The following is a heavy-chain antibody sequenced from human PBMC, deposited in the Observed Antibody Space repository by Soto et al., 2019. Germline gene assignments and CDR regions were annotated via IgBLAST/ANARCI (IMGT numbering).Heavy chain of an antibody. CDR1: GFTFTSAA. CDR2: IVVGSGNT. D-gene: IGHD5-12*01. Sequence: AASVKVSCKASGFTFTSAAMQGVRQARGQRLEWIGWIVVGSGNTNYAQKFQERVTITRDMSTSTAYMELRSLRSEDAAVYYCAADLTGYSGYDSILGAFDIWGQGTMVTVS. V-gene: IGHV1-58*02. CDR3: AADLTGYSGYDSILGAFDI. J-gene: IGHJ3*02.